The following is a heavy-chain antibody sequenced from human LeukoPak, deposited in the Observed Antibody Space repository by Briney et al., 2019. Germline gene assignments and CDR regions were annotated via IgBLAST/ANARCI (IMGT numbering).Heavy chain of an antibody. CDR3: ARELYYYGSGSNEFDY. CDR1: GYTFTSYA. D-gene: IGHD3-10*01. Sequence: ASVKVSCKASGYTFTSYAMHWVRQAPGQRLEWMGWINAGNGNTKYSQKFQGRVTITRDTSASTAYMELSSLRSEDTAVYYCARELYYYGSGSNEFDYWGQGTLVTVSS. V-gene: IGHV1-3*01. J-gene: IGHJ4*02. CDR2: INAGNGNT.